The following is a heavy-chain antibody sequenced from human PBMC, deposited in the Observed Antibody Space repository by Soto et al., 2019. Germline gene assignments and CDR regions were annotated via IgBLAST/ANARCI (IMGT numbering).Heavy chain of an antibody. J-gene: IGHJ6*02. CDR3: ARESTTAPQAGFYYYGMDV. CDR2: IIPIFGST. Sequence: QVQLVQSGAEVRKPGSSVKVSCKASGGTFSSYAITWVRQAPGQGLEWMGGIIPIFGSTNYAQKFQGRVTITADESTSTAYMELSSLRSEDTAVYYCARESTTAPQAGFYYYGMDVWGQGTTVTVSS. V-gene: IGHV1-69*01. CDR1: GGTFSSYA. D-gene: IGHD1-1*01.